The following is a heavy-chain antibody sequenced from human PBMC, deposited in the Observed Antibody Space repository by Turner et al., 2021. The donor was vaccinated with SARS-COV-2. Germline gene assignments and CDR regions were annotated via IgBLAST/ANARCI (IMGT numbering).Heavy chain of an antibody. Sequence: VQPVESGGGVVQPGRSLRLSCAASGFTFSSYGMHWVRQAPGKGLEWVAVISFDGSNEYYADSVKGRFTISRDNSKNTLYLQMNSLRAEDTAVYYCAKGESQYFDYWGQGTLVTVSS. V-gene: IGHV3-30*18. CDR1: GFTFSSYG. CDR3: AKGESQYFDY. J-gene: IGHJ4*02. CDR2: ISFDGSNE.